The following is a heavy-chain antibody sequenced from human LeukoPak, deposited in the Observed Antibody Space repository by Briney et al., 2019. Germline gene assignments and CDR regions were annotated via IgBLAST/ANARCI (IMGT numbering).Heavy chain of an antibody. CDR3: TRDRAAAGDY. J-gene: IGHJ4*02. CDR1: GFTFSNYW. Sequence: GGSLRLSCAASGFTFSNYWMRWVRQPPGKGLEGVANIKQDGSEKYYVDSVKGRFTISRDNTKNSLYLQMNSLRAEDTAVYYCTRDRAAAGDYWGQGTLVTVSS. CDR2: IKQDGSEK. D-gene: IGHD6-13*01. V-gene: IGHV3-7*01.